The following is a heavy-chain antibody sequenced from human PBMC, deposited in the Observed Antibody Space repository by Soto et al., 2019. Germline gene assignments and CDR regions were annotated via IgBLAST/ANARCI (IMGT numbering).Heavy chain of an antibody. D-gene: IGHD6-19*01. V-gene: IGHV5-51*01. CDR3: ARNFDGGSSGWPEIDY. CDR1: GYSFTSYW. CDR2: IYPGDSDT. J-gene: IGHJ4*02. Sequence: PGESLKISCKGSGYSFTSYWIGWVRQMPGKGLEWMGIIYPGDSDTRYSPSFQGQVTISADKSISTAYLQWSSLKASDTAMYYCARNFDGGSSGWPEIDYWGQGTLVTVSS.